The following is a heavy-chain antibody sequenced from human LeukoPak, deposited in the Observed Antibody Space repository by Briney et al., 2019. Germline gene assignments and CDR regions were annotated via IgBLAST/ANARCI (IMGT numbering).Heavy chain of an antibody. D-gene: IGHD4-17*01. CDR1: GFTFGDYA. J-gene: IGHJ4*02. CDR2: IRSKAYGGTT. CDR3: TRDDDYGDYVGVWALDY. Sequence: GGSLRLSCTASGFTFGDYAMSWFRQAPGKGLEWVGFIRSKAYGGTTEYAASVKGRFTISRDDSKSIAYLQMNSLKTEDTAVYYCTRDDDYGDYVGVWALDYWGQGTLVTVSS. V-gene: IGHV3-49*03.